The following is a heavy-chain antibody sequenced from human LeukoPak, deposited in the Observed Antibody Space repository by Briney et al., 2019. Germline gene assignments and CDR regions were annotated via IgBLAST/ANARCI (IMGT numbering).Heavy chain of an antibody. J-gene: IGHJ6*03. CDR1: GFTFSSYS. CDR3: AILEWPRYYSYMDV. V-gene: IGHV3-21*01. D-gene: IGHD3-3*01. CDR2: ISSSSSYI. Sequence: GGSLRLSCAASGFTFSSYSMNWVRQAPGKGLEWVSSISSSSSYIYYADSVKGRFTISRDNAKNSLYLQMNSLRAAATAVYYCAILEWPRYYSYMDVWGKGTAVTVSS.